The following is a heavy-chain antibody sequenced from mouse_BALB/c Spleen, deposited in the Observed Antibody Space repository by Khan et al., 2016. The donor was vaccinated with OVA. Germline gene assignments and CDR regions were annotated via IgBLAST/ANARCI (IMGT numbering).Heavy chain of an antibody. Sequence: QVQLQQSGAELVKPGASVKLSCRASGYIFSNYYMYWVKQRPGQGLEWIGGIYPNNGGTYFNEKFKSKATLTVDKSSSSAYIQLSSLTSEDSAVYYCARTGYGNPFAYWGQGTLVTVSA. CDR2: IYPNNGGT. D-gene: IGHD2-1*01. V-gene: IGHV1S81*02. CDR3: ARTGYGNPFAY. J-gene: IGHJ3*01. CDR1: GYIFSNYY.